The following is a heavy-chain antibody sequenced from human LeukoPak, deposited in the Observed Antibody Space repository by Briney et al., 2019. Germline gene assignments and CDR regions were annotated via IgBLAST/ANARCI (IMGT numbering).Heavy chain of an antibody. CDR3: ARDRGCSGGSCYYYWFDP. V-gene: IGHV4-59*01. CDR1: GGSISSYY. D-gene: IGHD2-15*01. Sequence: PSETLSLTCTVSGGSISSYYWSWIRQPPGKGLEWIGYIYYSGSTNYNPSLKSRVTISVDTSKNQFSLKLSSVTAADTAVYYCARDRGCSGGSCYYYWFDPWGQGTLFTVSS. J-gene: IGHJ5*02. CDR2: IYYSGST.